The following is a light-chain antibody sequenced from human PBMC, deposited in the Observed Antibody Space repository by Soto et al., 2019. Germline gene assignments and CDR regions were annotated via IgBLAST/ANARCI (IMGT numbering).Light chain of an antibody. Sequence: DIQMTQSPSSLSASVGDRVTITCQASQDISNYLNWYQQKPGKAPKLLIYDASNLETGVPSRFSGSGSGTDFTFTISSLQPEDVATYYCQQYDTLLAIFTFGPGTKVDIK. CDR3: QQYDTLLAIFT. CDR1: QDISNY. J-gene: IGKJ3*01. V-gene: IGKV1-33*01. CDR2: DAS.